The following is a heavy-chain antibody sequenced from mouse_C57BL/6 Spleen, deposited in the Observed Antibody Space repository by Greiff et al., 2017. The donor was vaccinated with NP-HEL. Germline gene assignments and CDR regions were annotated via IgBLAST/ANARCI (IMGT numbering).Heavy chain of an antibody. CDR3: TRERSNHYYAMDY. CDR1: GFTFSSYA. Sequence: EVMLVESGEGLVKPGGSLKLSCAASGFTFSSYAMSWVRQTPEKRLEWVAYISSGGAYIYYADTVKGRFTISRDNARNTLYLQMSSLKSEDTAMDYCTRERSNHYYAMDYWGQGTSVTVSS. D-gene: IGHD2-5*01. CDR2: ISSGGAYI. V-gene: IGHV5-9-1*02. J-gene: IGHJ4*01.